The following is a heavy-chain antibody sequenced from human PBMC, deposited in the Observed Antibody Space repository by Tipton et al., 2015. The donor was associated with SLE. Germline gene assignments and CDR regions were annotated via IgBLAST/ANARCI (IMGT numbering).Heavy chain of an antibody. V-gene: IGHV4-59*11. Sequence: TLSLTCTVSGGSISSHYWSWIRQPPGKGLEWIGYIYYSGSTNYKPSLKSRVTISVDTSKNQFSLKLSSATAADTAVYYCARIVVATIDYWGQGTLVTVSS. CDR3: ARIVVATIDY. J-gene: IGHJ4*02. CDR1: GGSISSHY. CDR2: IYYSGST. D-gene: IGHD2-15*01.